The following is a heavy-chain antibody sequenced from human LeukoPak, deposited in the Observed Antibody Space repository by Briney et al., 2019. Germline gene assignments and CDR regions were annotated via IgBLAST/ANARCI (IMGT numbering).Heavy chain of an antibody. CDR1: GGSVGSTSYY. Sequence: SETLSLTCTLSGGSVGSTSYYWGWIRQPPGKGLEWLGSIYFSGTTYYNPSLKGRVTISVDTSKNHFSLNLSSVTAADTAVYYCARHHYSWVNPRYFDYWGQGSLVTVSS. CDR3: ARHHYSWVNPRYFDY. D-gene: IGHD2-15*01. V-gene: IGHV4-39*01. J-gene: IGHJ4*02. CDR2: IYFSGTT.